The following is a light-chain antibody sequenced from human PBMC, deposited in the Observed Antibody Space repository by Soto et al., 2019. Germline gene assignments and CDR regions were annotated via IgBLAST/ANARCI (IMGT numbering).Light chain of an antibody. J-gene: IGKJ2*01. CDR1: HTASNY. CDR2: ATS. Sequence: DTQMAQSPSSLSASVGDRISITCRASHTASNYVNWYQQKPGKAPTLLISATSTLQSGVPSRFSGSGSGTDFTLTITSLQPEDFAIYYCQQSYRAPVTVGQGTKL. CDR3: QQSYRAPVT. V-gene: IGKV1-39*01.